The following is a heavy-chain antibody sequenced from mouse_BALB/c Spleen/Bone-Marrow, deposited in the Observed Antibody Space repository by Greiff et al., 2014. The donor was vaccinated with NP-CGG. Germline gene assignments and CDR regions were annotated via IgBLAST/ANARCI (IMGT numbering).Heavy chain of an antibody. CDR3: ARLRGNYLFYAMDS. CDR2: INPNNGDT. V-gene: IGHV1-26*01. CDR1: GYTFTDYY. J-gene: IGHJ4*01. D-gene: IGHD2-1*01. Sequence: DVKLQESGPELVKPGASVKMSYKASGYTFTDYYMKWVKQSRGKSLEWIGDINPNNGDTFYDQEFKGKATLTVDKSSSTAYMQLNSPTSEDSAVYYCARLRGNYLFYAMDSWGQGTSVTVSS.